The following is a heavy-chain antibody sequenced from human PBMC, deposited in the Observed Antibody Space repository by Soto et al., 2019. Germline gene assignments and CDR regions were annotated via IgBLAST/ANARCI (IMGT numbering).Heavy chain of an antibody. CDR3: VKMGGFGF. D-gene: IGHD3-16*01. V-gene: IGHV3-74*01. CDR1: GFTVSTYW. CDR2: ITSDGRST. J-gene: IGHJ4*02. Sequence: EVQLVESGGGLVQPGGSLRLSCVASGFTVSTYWMHWVRQAPGKGLVWLSRITSDGRSTSYADSVKGRFTISRDNANNSVFLQMNSLRAEDTAVYYCVKMGGFGFWGQGAVVTVSS.